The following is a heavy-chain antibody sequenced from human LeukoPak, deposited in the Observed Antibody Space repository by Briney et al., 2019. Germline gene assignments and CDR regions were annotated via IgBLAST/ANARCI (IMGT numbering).Heavy chain of an antibody. D-gene: IGHD2-15*01. V-gene: IGHV3-74*01. CDR3: ARDMESGGRAFDY. CDR1: GFTFRSHW. J-gene: IGHJ4*02. Sequence: GGSLRLSCAASGFTFRSHWMHWVRQAPAKGLVWVSRIRTDGGSTAYADFVKGRFTISRDNAKNTVYLQMNSLRADDTAVYYCARDMESGGRAFDYWGQGTLVTISS. CDR2: IRTDGGST.